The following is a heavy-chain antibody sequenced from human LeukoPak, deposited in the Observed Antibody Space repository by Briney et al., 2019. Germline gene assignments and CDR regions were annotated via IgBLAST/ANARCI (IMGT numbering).Heavy chain of an antibody. V-gene: IGHV3-23*01. D-gene: IGHD4-11*01. CDR3: ATGRLPDYYYGMDV. CDR1: GFTFSSSA. J-gene: IGHJ6*02. CDR2: ISNNGGYT. Sequence: GGSLRLSCAASGFTFSSSAMSWVRQAPGKGLEWVSAISNNGGYTYYADSVKGRFTISRDNSKNTLYLQMNSLRAEDTAVYYCATGRLPDYYYGMDVWGQGTTVTVSS.